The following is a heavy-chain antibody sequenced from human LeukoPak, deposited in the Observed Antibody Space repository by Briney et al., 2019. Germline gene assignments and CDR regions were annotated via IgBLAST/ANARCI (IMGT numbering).Heavy chain of an antibody. CDR1: GFTFRNYE. CDR2: ISSSGTNI. Sequence: GGSLRLSCAASGFTFRNYEMNWVRQAPGKGLEWVSYISSSGTNIKYAVSVRGRFTISRDNAKNSLYLQMNSLRAEDTAVYYCARNLADVWGQGTTVTVSS. V-gene: IGHV3-48*03. J-gene: IGHJ6*02. CDR3: ARNLADV.